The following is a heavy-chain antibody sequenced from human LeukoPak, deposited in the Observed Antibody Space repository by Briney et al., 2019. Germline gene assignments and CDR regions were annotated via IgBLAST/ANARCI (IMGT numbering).Heavy chain of an antibody. CDR1: GGSISSYY. J-gene: IGHJ4*02. CDR3: ARDAVGATDY. CDR2: IYYGGST. Sequence: PSETLSLTCTVSGGSISSYYWSWIRQPPGKGLEWIGYIYYGGSTNYNPSLKSRVTTSVDTSKNQFSLKLSSVTAADTAVYYCARDAVGATDYWGQGTLVTVSS. V-gene: IGHV4-59*01. D-gene: IGHD1-26*01.